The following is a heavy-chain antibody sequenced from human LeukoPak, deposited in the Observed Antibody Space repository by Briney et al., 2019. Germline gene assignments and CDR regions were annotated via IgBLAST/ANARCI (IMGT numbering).Heavy chain of an antibody. D-gene: IGHD6-19*01. CDR3: ARHVRKRGIAVAGTPGWFDP. J-gene: IGHJ5*02. CDR1: GGSFSGYY. CDR2: INHSGST. Sequence: SETLSLTCAVYGGSFSGYYWSWIRQPPGKGLEWIGEINHSGSTNYNPSLKSRVTMSVDTSKNQFSLKLSSVTAADTAVYYCARHVRKRGIAVAGTPGWFDPWGQGTLVTVSS. V-gene: IGHV4-34*01.